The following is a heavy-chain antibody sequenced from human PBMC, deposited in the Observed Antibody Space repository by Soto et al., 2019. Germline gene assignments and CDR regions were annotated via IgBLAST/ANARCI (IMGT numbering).Heavy chain of an antibody. J-gene: IGHJ2*01. D-gene: IGHD3-22*01. Sequence: SLKISCAASGFTFSSYAMHWVRQAPGKGLEYVSAISSNGGSTYYANSVKGRFTISRDNSKNTLYLQMGSLRAEDMAVYYCARGYYYDSSGYYWYFDLWGRGTLVTVSS. CDR3: ARGYYYDSSGYYWYFDL. CDR1: GFTFSSYA. CDR2: ISSNGGST. V-gene: IGHV3-64*01.